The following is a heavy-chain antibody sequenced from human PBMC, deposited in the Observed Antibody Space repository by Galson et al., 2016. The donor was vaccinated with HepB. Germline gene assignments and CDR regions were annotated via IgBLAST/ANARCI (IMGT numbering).Heavy chain of an antibody. V-gene: IGHV3-7*03. CDR2: IRQDESER. CDR1: GFPFSRYW. Sequence: LRLSCATSGFPFSRYWMTWVRQAPGKGLEWVANIRQDESERYYVDSVKGRFTISRDNAKSTLYLQMNSLRAEDTAVYYCARDGGYQSAPWPYGMDVWGQGTTVTVSS. J-gene: IGHJ6*02. D-gene: IGHD3-16*01. CDR3: ARDGGYQSAPWPYGMDV.